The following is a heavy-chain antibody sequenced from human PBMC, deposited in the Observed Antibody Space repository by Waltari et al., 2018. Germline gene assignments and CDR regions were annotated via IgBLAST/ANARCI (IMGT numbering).Heavy chain of an antibody. J-gene: IGHJ5*02. V-gene: IGHV1-2*06. CDR3: ARGDGYTDNWLDP. Sequence: QVQLVQSGAEVKKPRASVKVSCKAPDYPCTGDYIHWVRQAPGQGLEWMGRINPKSGGTNYAEKFQGRGTMTRDTSISTAYMELRRLRSDDTAVYYCARGDGYTDNWLDPWGQGTLVTVSS. CDR2: INPKSGGT. CDR1: DYPCTGDY. D-gene: IGHD5-12*01.